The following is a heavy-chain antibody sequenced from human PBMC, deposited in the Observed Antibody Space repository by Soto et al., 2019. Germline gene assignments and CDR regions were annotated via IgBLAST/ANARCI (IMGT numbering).Heavy chain of an antibody. CDR1: GGSFSGYY. J-gene: IGHJ4*02. CDR2: INHSGST. CDR3: ARVYYDTSGYYLRFFDY. V-gene: IGHV4-34*01. D-gene: IGHD3-22*01. Sequence: PSETLSLTCAVYGGSFSGYYWSWIRQPPGKGLEWIGEINHSGSTNYNPSLKSRVTISVDTSKNQFSLKLSSVTAADTAVYYCARVYYDTSGYYLRFFDYWGQGTLVTVSS.